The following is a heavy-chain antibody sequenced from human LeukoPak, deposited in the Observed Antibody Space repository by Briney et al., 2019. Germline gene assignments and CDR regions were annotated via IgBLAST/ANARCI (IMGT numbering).Heavy chain of an antibody. CDR3: AKGLGYCSSTSCRPFTDYYYYYMDV. J-gene: IGHJ6*03. Sequence: GGSLRLSCAASGFTFSSYGMSWVRQAPGKGLEWVSAISGSGGSTYYADSVKGRFTISRDNSKNTLYLQMNSLRAEDTAVYYCAKGLGYCSSTSCRPFTDYYYYYMDVWGKGTTVTISS. V-gene: IGHV3-23*01. CDR1: GFTFSSYG. D-gene: IGHD2-2*01. CDR2: ISGSGGST.